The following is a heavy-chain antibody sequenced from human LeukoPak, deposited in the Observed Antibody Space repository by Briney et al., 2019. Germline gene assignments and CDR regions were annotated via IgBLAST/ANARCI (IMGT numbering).Heavy chain of an antibody. J-gene: IGHJ4*02. CDR3: ARGYSNYDY. CDR2: IIPIFGTA. Sequence: ASVKVSCXASGGTFSSYAISWVRQARGQGLEWMGGIIPIFGTANYAQKFQGRVTITADESTSTAYMELSSLRSEDTAVYYCARGYSNYDYWGQGTLVTVSS. V-gene: IGHV1-69*01. CDR1: GGTFSSYA. D-gene: IGHD4-11*01.